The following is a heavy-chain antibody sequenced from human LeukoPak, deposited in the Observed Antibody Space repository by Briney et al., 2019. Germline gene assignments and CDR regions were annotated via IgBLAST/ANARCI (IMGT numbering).Heavy chain of an antibody. J-gene: IGHJ4*02. CDR3: AGVGGYYRVDY. CDR2: IYTSGST. CDR1: GGSISSGSYY. V-gene: IGHV4-61*02. D-gene: IGHD3-22*01. Sequence: SETLSLTCTVSGGSISSGSYYWSWIRQPAGKGLEWIGRIYTSGSTNYNPSLKSRVIISVDTSKNQFSLKLSSVTAADTAVYYCAGVGGYYRVDYWGQGTLVTVSS.